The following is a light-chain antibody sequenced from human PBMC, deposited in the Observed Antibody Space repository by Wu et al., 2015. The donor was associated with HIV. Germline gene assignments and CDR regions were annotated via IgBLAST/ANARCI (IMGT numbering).Light chain of an antibody. CDR2: GTS. CDR1: QSVDRSY. Sequence: EIVLTQSPGTLSLSPGERATLSCRASQSVDRSYLAWYQQKPGQNTRLLIYGTSRRATGIPDRFSGSGSVTDFTLTISRLEPEDVAVYYCQQYGTSPLYSFGQGTKLEIK. J-gene: IGKJ2*03. CDR3: QQYGTSPLYS. V-gene: IGKV3-20*01.